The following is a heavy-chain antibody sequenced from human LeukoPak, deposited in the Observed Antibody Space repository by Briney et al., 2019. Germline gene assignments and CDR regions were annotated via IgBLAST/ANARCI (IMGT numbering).Heavy chain of an antibody. CDR1: GFTFSSYN. Sequence: GGSLRLSCAASGFTFSSYNMNWVRQAPGKGLEWVSFITSSSSYIYHADSVKGRFTISRDNAKNSLYLQMNSLRAEDTAVYYCARDRGSYDAFDIWGQGTMVTVSS. V-gene: IGHV3-21*01. D-gene: IGHD1-26*01. CDR3: ARDRGSYDAFDI. J-gene: IGHJ3*02. CDR2: ITSSSSYI.